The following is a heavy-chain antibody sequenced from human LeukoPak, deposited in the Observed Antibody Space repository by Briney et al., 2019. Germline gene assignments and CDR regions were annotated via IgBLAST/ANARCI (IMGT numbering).Heavy chain of an antibody. D-gene: IGHD3-22*01. Sequence: SETLSLTCAVYGGSFSGYYWSWIRQPPGKGLEWIGEINHSGSTNYNPSLKSRVTISVDTSKNQFSLKLGSVTAADTAVYYCASSKYYYDSSGYYYAGVDYWGQGTLVTVSS. CDR1: GGSFSGYY. CDR3: ASSKYYYDSSGYYYAGVDY. V-gene: IGHV4-34*01. J-gene: IGHJ4*02. CDR2: INHSGST.